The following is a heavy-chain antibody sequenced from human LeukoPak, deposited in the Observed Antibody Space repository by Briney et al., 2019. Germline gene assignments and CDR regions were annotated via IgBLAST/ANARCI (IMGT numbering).Heavy chain of an antibody. V-gene: IGHV4-34*01. J-gene: IGHJ4*02. CDR2: INHSGST. Sequence: SETLSLTCAVYGGSFSGYYWSWIRQPPGKGLEWIGEINHSGSTNYNPSLKSRVTISVDTSKNQFSLKLSSVTAADTAVYYCARVRSGGDLDYWGQGTLVTVSS. CDR1: GGSFSGYY. CDR3: ARVRSGGDLDY. D-gene: IGHD2-15*01.